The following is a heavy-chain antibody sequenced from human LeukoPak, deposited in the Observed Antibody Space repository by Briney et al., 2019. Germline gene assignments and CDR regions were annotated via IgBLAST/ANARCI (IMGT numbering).Heavy chain of an antibody. CDR1: GFSVRTYW. CDR2: ISSDGTIT. CDR3: AGGGYTYGLY. Sequence: GGSLRLSCAASGFSVRTYWMSWVRHAPGKGLVWLSRISSDGTITSYADAVKGRFTISRDNTKNTLHLQMNSLRAEDTAVYYCAGGGYTYGLYWGQGDLVTVSS. D-gene: IGHD5-18*01. J-gene: IGHJ4*02. V-gene: IGHV3-74*01.